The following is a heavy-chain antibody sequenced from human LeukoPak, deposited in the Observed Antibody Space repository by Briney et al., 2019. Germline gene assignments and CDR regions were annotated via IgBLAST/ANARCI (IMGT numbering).Heavy chain of an antibody. Sequence: GGSLRLSCAAPGFTFSSYEMNWVRQAPGKGLELVSYISSSGSTIYYADSVKGRFTISRDNAKNSLYLQMNSLRAEDTAVYYCARIFREYCSSTSCYWPNYYYYGMDVWGKGTTVTVSS. CDR1: GFTFSSYE. CDR3: ARIFREYCSSTSCYWPNYYYYGMDV. CDR2: ISSSGSTI. J-gene: IGHJ6*04. V-gene: IGHV3-48*03. D-gene: IGHD2-2*01.